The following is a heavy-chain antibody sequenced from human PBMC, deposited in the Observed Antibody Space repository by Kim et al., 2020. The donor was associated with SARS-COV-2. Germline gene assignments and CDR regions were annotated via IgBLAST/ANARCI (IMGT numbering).Heavy chain of an antibody. CDR2: INPSGGST. V-gene: IGHV1-46*01. J-gene: IGHJ3*02. D-gene: IGHD3-22*01. Sequence: ASVKVSCKASGYTFTSYYMHWVRQAPGQGLEWMGIINPSGGSTSYAQKFQGRVTMTRDTSTSTVYMELSSLRSEDTAVYYCARGGSNYYDSRLKAVGAFDIWGQGTMVTVSS. CDR3: ARGGSNYYDSRLKAVGAFDI. CDR1: GYTFTSYY.